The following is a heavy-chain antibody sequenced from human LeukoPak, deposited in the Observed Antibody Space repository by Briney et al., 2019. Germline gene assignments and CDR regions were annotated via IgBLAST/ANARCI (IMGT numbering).Heavy chain of an antibody. V-gene: IGHV3-23*01. CDR3: AKTPDYYGSRSSSYIDC. J-gene: IGHJ4*02. CDR2: ISGSGGGT. CDR1: GFTFSSYA. D-gene: IGHD3-10*01. Sequence: PGGSLRLSCAASGFTFSSYAMSWVRQAPGKGLEWVSAISGSGGGTYYANSVKGRFTISRDNSRDTLYLQMNSLRAEDTALYFCAKTPDYYGSRSSSYIDCWGQGTLVSVSS.